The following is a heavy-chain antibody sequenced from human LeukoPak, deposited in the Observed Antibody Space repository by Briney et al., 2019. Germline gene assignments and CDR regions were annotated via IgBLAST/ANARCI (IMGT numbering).Heavy chain of an antibody. CDR2: VSNDGRTT. Sequence: GGSLRLSCAASGVTFSSHGMHWVRQAPGKGLEWVAVVSNDGRTTYYADSVKGRFIISRDNSKSTLYLQLSSLRTEDTAVYYCAKEGQTPYSSKYSYDYWGQGTLVTVSS. V-gene: IGHV3-30*18. CDR1: GVTFSSHG. D-gene: IGHD6-13*01. J-gene: IGHJ4*02. CDR3: AKEGQTPYSSKYSYDY.